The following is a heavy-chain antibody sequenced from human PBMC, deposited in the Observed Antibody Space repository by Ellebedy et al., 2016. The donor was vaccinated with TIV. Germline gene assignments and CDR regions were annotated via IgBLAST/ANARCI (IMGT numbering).Heavy chain of an antibody. Sequence: SVKVSCXASGGTFSSYAISWVRQAPGQGLEWMGGIIPIFGTANYAQKFQGRVTITADESTSTAYMELSSLRSEDTAVYYCARAGCLGSCYSTLTVFDYWGQGTLVTVSS. J-gene: IGHJ4*02. V-gene: IGHV1-69*13. CDR1: GGTFSSYA. D-gene: IGHD2-15*01. CDR3: ARAGCLGSCYSTLTVFDY. CDR2: IIPIFGTA.